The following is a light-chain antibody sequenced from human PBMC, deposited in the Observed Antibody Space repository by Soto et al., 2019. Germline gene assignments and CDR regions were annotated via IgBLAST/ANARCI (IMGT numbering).Light chain of an antibody. V-gene: IGKV3D-11*03. CDR3: QQRSNWPIT. CDR2: DAS. J-gene: IGKJ5*01. Sequence: EIVMTQSPATLSVSPGERATLSCRASQSVSSNLAWYQQKPGQAPRLIIYDASNRATGIPARFSGSGSGTDFTLTISSPEPEDFAVYYCQQRSNWPITLGQGTRLEI. CDR1: QSVSSN.